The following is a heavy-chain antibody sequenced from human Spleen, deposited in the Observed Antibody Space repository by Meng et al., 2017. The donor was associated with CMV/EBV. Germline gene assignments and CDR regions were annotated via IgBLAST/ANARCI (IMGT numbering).Heavy chain of an antibody. CDR3: ARDRATRAYYFDY. Sequence: KPSGYTFTNYDITWVRQAPGQGLEWMGGISAYNGNTKYAQKFQGRVTMTTDTSTSTAYMELRSLRSNDTAIYFCARDRATRAYYFDYWGQGTLVTVSS. V-gene: IGHV1-18*01. D-gene: IGHD1-1*01. CDR1: GYTFTNYD. CDR2: ISAYNGNT. J-gene: IGHJ4*02.